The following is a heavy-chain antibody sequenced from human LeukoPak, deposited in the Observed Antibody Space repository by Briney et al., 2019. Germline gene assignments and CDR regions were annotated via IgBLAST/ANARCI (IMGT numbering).Heavy chain of an antibody. CDR3: AREGSGWYFRQFDY. Sequence: GGSLRLSCAASGFTFSSYWMHWVRQAPGKGLVWVSRINSDGSSTSYADSVKGRFTISRDNAKNTLYLQMNSLRAEDTAVYYCAREGSGWYFRQFDYWGQGTPVTVSS. D-gene: IGHD6-19*01. J-gene: IGHJ4*02. V-gene: IGHV3-74*01. CDR2: INSDGSST. CDR1: GFTFSSYW.